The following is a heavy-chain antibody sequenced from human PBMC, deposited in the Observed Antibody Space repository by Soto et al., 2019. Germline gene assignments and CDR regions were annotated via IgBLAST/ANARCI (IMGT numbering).Heavy chain of an antibody. CDR1: GGSISSSSYY. J-gene: IGHJ5*02. Sequence: SETLSLTCTVSGGSISSSSYYWGWIRQPPGKGLEWIGSIYYSGSTYYNPSLKSRVTISVDTSKNQFSLKLSSVTAADTAVYYCARLYYYGSGSYSDWFDPWGQGALVTVSS. V-gene: IGHV4-39*01. CDR2: IYYSGST. CDR3: ARLYYYGSGSYSDWFDP. D-gene: IGHD3-10*01.